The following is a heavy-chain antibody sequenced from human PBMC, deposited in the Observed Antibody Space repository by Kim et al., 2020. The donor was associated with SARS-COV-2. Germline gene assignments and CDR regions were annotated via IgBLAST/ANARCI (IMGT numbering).Heavy chain of an antibody. D-gene: IGHD4-4*01. CDR3: GKATVTVGKPVVGN. CDR1: GFTFSSYA. J-gene: IGHJ4*02. CDR2: ISGSVGST. V-gene: IGHV3-23*01. Sequence: GGSLRLSCVASGFTFSSYAMSWVRQAPGKGLEWVSAISGSVGSTYYADSVKGRFTISRDNSKNTLYLQMNSLRAEDTAVYYCGKATVTVGKPVVGNWGQGTLVTVSS.